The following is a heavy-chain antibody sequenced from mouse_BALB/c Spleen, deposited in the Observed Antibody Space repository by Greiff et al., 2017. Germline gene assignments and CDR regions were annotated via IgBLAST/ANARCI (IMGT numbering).Heavy chain of an antibody. J-gene: IGHJ2*01. CDR1: EYEFPSHD. CDR3: ARPLYGSIPYFDY. D-gene: IGHD1-1*01. V-gene: IGHV5-2*01. Sequence: VQLKESGGGLVQPGESLKLSCESNEYEFPSHDMSWVRKTPEKRLELVAAINSDGGSTYYPDTMERRFIISRDNTKKTLYLQMSSLRSEDTALYYCARPLYGSIPYFDYWGQGTTLTVSS. CDR2: INSDGGST.